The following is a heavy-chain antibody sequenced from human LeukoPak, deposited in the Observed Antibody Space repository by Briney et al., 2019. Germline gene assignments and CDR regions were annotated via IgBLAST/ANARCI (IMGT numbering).Heavy chain of an antibody. V-gene: IGHV4-59*01. CDR3: ASHDSSGYYDY. D-gene: IGHD3-22*01. CDR1: GGSISSYY. J-gene: IGHJ4*02. Sequence: PSETLSLTCTVSGGSISSYYWSWIRQPPGKGLDWIGYIYYSGSTNYNPSLKSRVTISVDTSKNRFSLKLSSVTAADTAVYYCASHDSSGYYDYWGQGTLVTVSS. CDR2: IYYSGST.